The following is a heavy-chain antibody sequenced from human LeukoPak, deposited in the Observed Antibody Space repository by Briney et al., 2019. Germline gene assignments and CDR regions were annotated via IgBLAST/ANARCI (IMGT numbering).Heavy chain of an antibody. CDR2: ISHSGST. CDR3: ARGVTYYYDSSGYFDY. CDR1: GGSFSGYY. V-gene: IGHV4-34*01. D-gene: IGHD3-22*01. Sequence: PSETLSLTCAVYGGSFSGYYWSWIRQPPGKGLEWIWEISHSGSTNYNPSLKSRVTISVDTSKNQFSLKLSSVTAADTAVYYCARGVTYYYDSSGYFDYWGQGTLVTVSS. J-gene: IGHJ4*02.